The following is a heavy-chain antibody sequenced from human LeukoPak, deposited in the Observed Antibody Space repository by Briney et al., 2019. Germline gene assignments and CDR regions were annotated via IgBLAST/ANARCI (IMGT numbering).Heavy chain of an antibody. CDR3: ACLIPSVSWYGPYYFDY. J-gene: IGHJ4*02. CDR2: IYYSGST. D-gene: IGHD6-13*01. V-gene: IGHV4-59*01. Sequence: SETLSLTCTVSGGSISSYYWSWIRQPPGKGLEWIGYIYYSGSTNYNPSLKSRVTISVDTSKNQFSLKLSSVTAADTAVYYCACLIPSVSWYGPYYFDYWGQGTLVTVSS. CDR1: GGSISSYY.